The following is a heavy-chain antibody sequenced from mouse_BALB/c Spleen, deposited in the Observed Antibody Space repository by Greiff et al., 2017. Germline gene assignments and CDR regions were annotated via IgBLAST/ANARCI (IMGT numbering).Heavy chain of an antibody. V-gene: IGHV2-6-7*01. Sequence: VQLVESGPGLVAPSQSLSITCTVSGFSLTGYGVNWVRQPPGKGLEWLGMIWGDGSTDYNSALKSRLSISKDNSKSQVFLTMNSLQTDDTARYYCARVGYYRYGYAMDYWGQGTSVTVSS. CDR2: IWGDGST. J-gene: IGHJ4*01. D-gene: IGHD2-14*01. CDR1: GFSLTGYG. CDR3: ARVGYYRYGYAMDY.